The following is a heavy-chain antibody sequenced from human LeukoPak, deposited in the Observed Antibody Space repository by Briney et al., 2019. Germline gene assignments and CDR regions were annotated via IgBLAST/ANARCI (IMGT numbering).Heavy chain of an antibody. Sequence: ASVKVSCKASGYTFTDYHLHWVRQAPGQGPEWMGWISPNSGDTGYAQKFQGRVTMTRDTSISTAYMELSRMRSDDTAVYSCARSGYMWSYDYWGQGTLVIVSS. D-gene: IGHD6-13*01. CDR1: GYTFTDYH. V-gene: IGHV1-2*02. CDR2: ISPNSGDT. CDR3: ARSGYMWSYDY. J-gene: IGHJ4*02.